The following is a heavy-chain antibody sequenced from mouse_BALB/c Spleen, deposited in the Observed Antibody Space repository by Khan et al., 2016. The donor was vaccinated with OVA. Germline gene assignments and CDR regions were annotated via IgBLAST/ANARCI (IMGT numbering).Heavy chain of an antibody. J-gene: IGHJ4*01. Sequence: QIQLVQSGPELKKPGETVKISCKASGYTFTNYGMNWVKQAPGKALKWMGWISTYTGEPTYADDFKGRFAFSLETSASTAYFQINNLKNEDTATXFCTRPPHFSYVLVYWGQGTSVTVSS. V-gene: IGHV9-3-1*01. CDR3: TRPPHFSYVLVY. CDR2: ISTYTGEP. CDR1: GYTFTNYG.